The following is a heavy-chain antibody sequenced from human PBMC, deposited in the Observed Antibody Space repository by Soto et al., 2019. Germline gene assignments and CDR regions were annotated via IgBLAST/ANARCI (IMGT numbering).Heavy chain of an antibody. CDR1: GDSVSSNTAS. CDR3: AKGDNLGPKTGYAFDT. Sequence: TLSLTCAISGDSVSSNTASWNWIRQSPSRGLEWLGRTYFRSKWYNDYDVSVKSRIIINPDTSNNQFSLQMNSVTPEDTAVYFCAKGDNLGPKTGYAFDTWGQGIMATVSS. CDR2: TYFRSKWYN. V-gene: IGHV6-1*01. J-gene: IGHJ4*02. D-gene: IGHD5-12*01.